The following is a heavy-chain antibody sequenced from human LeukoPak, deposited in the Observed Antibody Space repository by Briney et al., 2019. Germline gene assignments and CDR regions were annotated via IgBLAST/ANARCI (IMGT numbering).Heavy chain of an antibody. CDR1: GYTFTNYG. D-gene: IGHD3-10*01. CDR2: ISAYNGNT. V-gene: IGHV1-18*01. J-gene: IGHJ4*02. Sequence: GSSVRVSCKASGYTFTNYGISWVRQAPGQGLEWMGWISAYNGNTNYAQKLQGRVTMTTDTSTSTAYMELRSLRSDDTAVYYCARDHYYYGSGGFDYWGQGTLVTVSS. CDR3: ARDHYYYGSGGFDY.